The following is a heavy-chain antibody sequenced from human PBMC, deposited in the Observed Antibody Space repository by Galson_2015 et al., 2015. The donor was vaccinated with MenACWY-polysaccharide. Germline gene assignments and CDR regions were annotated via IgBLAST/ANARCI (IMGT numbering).Heavy chain of an antibody. CDR2: ISWNSGSI. V-gene: IGHV3-9*01. Sequence: SLRLSCAASGFTFDDFAMHWVRQAPGKALEWVSSISWNSGSIGYADSVKGRFTISRDNAKNSLYLQMNSLRIEDTAFYYCAKAGYCSSASCYYFDNWGRGTLVTVSS. CDR3: AKAGYCSSASCYYFDN. D-gene: IGHD2-2*01. CDR1: GFTFDDFA. J-gene: IGHJ4*02.